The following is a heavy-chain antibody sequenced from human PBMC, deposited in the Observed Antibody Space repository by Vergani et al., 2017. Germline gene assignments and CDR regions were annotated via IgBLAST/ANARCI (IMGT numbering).Heavy chain of an antibody. CDR1: GSNFKNNW. CDR2: IKQDGSEK. J-gene: IGHJ4*02. Sequence: EVQLVESGGGLVQPGGSLRPPCAAPGSNFKNNWMSWSARPPGKGLEWVARIKQDGSEKFYVDSVMGRFTISRDNAKNSVTLQMDNLRAEDTAVYYCATRPHGSSGDSYFGVFDYWGQGTLVTVTS. D-gene: IGHD1-26*01. V-gene: IGHV3-7*01. CDR3: ATRPHGSSGDSYFGVFDY.